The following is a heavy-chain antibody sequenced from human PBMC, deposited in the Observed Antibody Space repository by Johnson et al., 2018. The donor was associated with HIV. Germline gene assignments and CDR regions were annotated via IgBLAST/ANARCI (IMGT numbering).Heavy chain of an antibody. V-gene: IGHV3-30*18. CDR3: AKPQWVSSGAFDI. J-gene: IGHJ3*02. Sequence: QMLLVESGGGVDQPGRSLRLSCAASGFTFSSYGMHWVRQAPGKGLEWVAFISSDGSNKYFAVSVPGRFSISRDNSKNTLDLQMNSLKAEDTAVYYCAKPQWVSSGAFDIWGQGTMVTVSS. CDR1: GFTFSSYG. CDR2: ISSDGSNK. D-gene: IGHD3-3*01.